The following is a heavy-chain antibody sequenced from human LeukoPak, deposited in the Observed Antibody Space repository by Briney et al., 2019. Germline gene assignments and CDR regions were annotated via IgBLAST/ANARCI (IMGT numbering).Heavy chain of an antibody. CDR2: INPNSGGT. V-gene: IGHV1-2*02. Sequence: ASVKVSCKASGYTFTGYYVHWVRQAPGQGLEWMGWINPNSGGTNYAQKFQGRVTMTRDTSISTAYMELSRLRSDDTAVYYCARGTTGTTGGDYWGQGTLVTVSS. CDR1: GYTFTGYY. D-gene: IGHD1-1*01. CDR3: ARGTTGTTGGDY. J-gene: IGHJ4*02.